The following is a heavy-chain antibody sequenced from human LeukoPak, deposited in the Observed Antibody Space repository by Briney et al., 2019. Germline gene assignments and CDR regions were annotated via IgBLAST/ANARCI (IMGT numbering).Heavy chain of an antibody. CDR3: AKESGSGSYYHY. D-gene: IGHD3-10*01. CDR1: GLTFN. CDR2: LSLDGRNQ. V-gene: IGHV3-30*18. J-gene: IGHJ4*02. Sequence: GGSLRLSCVASGLTFNIHWVRQAPGKGLEWVAVLSLDGRNQYYADSVKGRFTISRDNSKNTLYLQMDSLRVEGTAVYYCAKESGSGSYYHYWGQGTLVTVSS.